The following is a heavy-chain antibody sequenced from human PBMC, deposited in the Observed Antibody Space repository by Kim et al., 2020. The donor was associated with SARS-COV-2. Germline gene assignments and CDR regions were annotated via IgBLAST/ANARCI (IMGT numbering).Heavy chain of an antibody. Sequence: TNEAQKIQGRVTMTTDTSTSTAYMELRSLRSDDTAVYYCARGYSSSWFDYWGQGTLVTVSS. CDR3: ARGYSSSWFDY. D-gene: IGHD6-13*01. V-gene: IGHV1-18*01. J-gene: IGHJ4*02. CDR2: T.